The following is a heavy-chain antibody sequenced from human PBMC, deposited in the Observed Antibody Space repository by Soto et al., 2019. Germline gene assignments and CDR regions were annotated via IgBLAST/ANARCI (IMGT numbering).Heavy chain of an antibody. CDR3: ARDQGGYAFGYYYYGMDV. V-gene: IGHV1-69*13. J-gene: IGHJ6*02. D-gene: IGHD5-12*01. Sequence: GASAKVSCKASGGTFSSYAISWVRQAPGQGLEWMGGIIPIFGTANYAQKFQGRLTITADESTSTAYMELSSLRSEDTVVYYCARDQGGYAFGYYYYGMDVWGQGTTVPVSS. CDR1: GGTFSSYA. CDR2: IIPIFGTA.